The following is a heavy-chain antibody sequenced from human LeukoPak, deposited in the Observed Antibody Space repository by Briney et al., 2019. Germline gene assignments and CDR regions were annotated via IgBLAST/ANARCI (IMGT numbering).Heavy chain of an antibody. V-gene: IGHV4-34*01. Sequence: PSETLSLTCAVYGGSFSGYYWSWIRQPPGKGLEWIGEINHSGSTNYNPSLKSRVTISVDTSKNQFSLKLSSVTAADTAVYYCARVTGATKVNDAFDIWGQGTMVSVSS. CDR3: ARVTGATKVNDAFDI. D-gene: IGHD1-26*01. J-gene: IGHJ3*02. CDR2: INHSGST. CDR1: GGSFSGYY.